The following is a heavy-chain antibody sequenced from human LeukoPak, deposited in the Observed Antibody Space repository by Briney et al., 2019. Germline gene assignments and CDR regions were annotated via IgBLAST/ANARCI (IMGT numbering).Heavy chain of an antibody. CDR3: VRGRWPGLGDF. V-gene: IGHV3-66*01. J-gene: IGHJ6*02. D-gene: IGHD3/OR15-3a*01. Sequence: GGSLRLSCAASGFIVSENYMSWVRQAPGKGLEWVSTVYSGGLTFYADPVKGRFTISRDNSKNTLYLQMSSLRAEDTAVYYCVRGRWPGLGDFWGQGTTVTVSS. CDR1: GFIVSENY. CDR2: VYSGGLT.